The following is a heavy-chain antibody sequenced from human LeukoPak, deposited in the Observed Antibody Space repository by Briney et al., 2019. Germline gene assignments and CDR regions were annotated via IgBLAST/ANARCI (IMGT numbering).Heavy chain of an antibody. CDR3: ASTDCSSTSCYDY. Sequence: GGSLRLSCAASGFTFSNAWMSWVRQAPGKGLEWVSVIYSGGSTYYADSVKGRFTISRDNSKNTLYLQMNSLRAEDTAVYYCASTDCSSTSCYDYWGQGTLVTVSS. V-gene: IGHV3-53*01. J-gene: IGHJ4*02. CDR1: GFTFSNAW. CDR2: IYSGGST. D-gene: IGHD2-2*01.